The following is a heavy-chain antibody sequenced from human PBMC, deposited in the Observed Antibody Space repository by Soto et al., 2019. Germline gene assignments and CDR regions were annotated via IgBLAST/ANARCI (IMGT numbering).Heavy chain of an antibody. CDR3: AREALLRLYYYYGMDV. J-gene: IGHJ6*02. Sequence: ASVKVSCKASGYTFTSYGISWVRQAPGQGLEWMGWISAYNGNTNYAQKLQGRVTMTTDTSTSTAYMELRSLRSDDTAVYYCAREALLRLYYYYGMDVWGQGTTVTAP. CDR1: GYTFTSYG. CDR2: ISAYNGNT. V-gene: IGHV1-18*01. D-gene: IGHD1-26*01.